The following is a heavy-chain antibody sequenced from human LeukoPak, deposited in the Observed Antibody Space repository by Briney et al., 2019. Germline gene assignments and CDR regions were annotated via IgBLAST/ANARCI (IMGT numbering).Heavy chain of an antibody. D-gene: IGHD2-15*01. CDR1: GFLFSNFG. V-gene: IGHV3-30*02. Sequence: GGSLRLSCVASGFLFSNFGMNWVRQAPGKGLEWVAFVRYDGSNEYYPDSVKGRFTISRYNSKNTLYLQMNSLRAEDTPVYSCARAVGSSSLSEGPQYSGVGNLVTVSA. CDR2: VRYDGSNE. J-gene: IGHJ4*02. CDR3: ARAVGSSSLSEGPQY.